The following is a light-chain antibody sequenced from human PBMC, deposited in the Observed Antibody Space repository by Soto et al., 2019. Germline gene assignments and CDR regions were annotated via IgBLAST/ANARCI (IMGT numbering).Light chain of an antibody. CDR1: QSVASNY. Sequence: EIVLTQSPGTLSLSPGERATLSCRASQSVASNYLAWYQQRPGQAPRLLMYAASSRAAGVPDRFSGSGSGTDFTLTISRLEPEDFAVFFCHQYGRSPIFTVGPGTTVDIK. CDR2: AAS. J-gene: IGKJ3*01. CDR3: HQYGRSPIFT. V-gene: IGKV3-20*01.